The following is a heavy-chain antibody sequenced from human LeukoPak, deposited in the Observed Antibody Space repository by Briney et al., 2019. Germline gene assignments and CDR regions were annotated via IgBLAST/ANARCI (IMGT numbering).Heavy chain of an antibody. CDR2: VSSSGNII. Sequence: GGSLRLSCAASGFTSSSYAMSWVRQAPGKGLEWVSYVSSSGNIIYYADSVKGRFTISRDNAKNSLYLQMSSLRADDTAVYYCARGQWQSDLWGQGTLVTVSS. CDR3: ARGQWQSDL. J-gene: IGHJ4*02. CDR1: GFTSSSYA. D-gene: IGHD6-19*01. V-gene: IGHV3-48*03.